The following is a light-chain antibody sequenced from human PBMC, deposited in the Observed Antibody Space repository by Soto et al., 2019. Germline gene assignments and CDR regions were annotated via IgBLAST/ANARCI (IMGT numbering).Light chain of an antibody. CDR1: QGISSY. CDR3: QHYYSYWT. V-gene: IGKV1-8*01. J-gene: IGKJ1*01. Sequence: AIRMTQSPSSLSASTGDRVTITCRASQGISSYLAWYQQKPGKAPKLLIYAASTLQSGVPSRFSGSVSGTDFTLTISCWQSEDFATYYCQHYYSYWTFGKGTKVEIK. CDR2: AAS.